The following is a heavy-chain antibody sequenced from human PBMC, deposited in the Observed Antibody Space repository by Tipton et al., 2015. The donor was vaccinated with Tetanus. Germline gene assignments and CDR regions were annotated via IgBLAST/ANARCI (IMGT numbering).Heavy chain of an antibody. D-gene: IGHD6-19*01. V-gene: IGHV3-74*03. J-gene: IGHJ5*02. CDR1: GFTFSNYW. CDR2: ISGDGSRT. Sequence: SLRLSCAASGFTFSNYWMHWVRQAPGKGLMWVSRISGDGSRTTYAASVKGRSTISRDNAKNTVYLQMNSLGAEDTAVYYCARALAVAGTGGFDPWGQGTLVTVSS. CDR3: ARALAVAGTGGFDP.